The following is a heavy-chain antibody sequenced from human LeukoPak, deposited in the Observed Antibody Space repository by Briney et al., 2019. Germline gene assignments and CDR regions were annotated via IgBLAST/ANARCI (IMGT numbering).Heavy chain of an antibody. Sequence: GGSLRLSCAASGFTFSSYAMSWVRQAPGKGLEWVSAISGSGSGTYYADSVKGRFTISRDNSKNTLYLQMNSLRAEDTAVYYCAKDQRGYNYCYNYWGQGTLVTVSS. CDR2: ISGSGSGT. D-gene: IGHD5-18*01. V-gene: IGHV3-23*01. CDR1: GFTFSSYA. J-gene: IGHJ4*02. CDR3: AKDQRGYNYCYNY.